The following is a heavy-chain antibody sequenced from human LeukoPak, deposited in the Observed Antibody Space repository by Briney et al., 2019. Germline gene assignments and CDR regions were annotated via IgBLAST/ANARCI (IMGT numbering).Heavy chain of an antibody. Sequence: PGESLKISCKGSGYSFTSYWIGWVRQMPGKGLEWMGIIYPGDSDTRYSPSFQGQVTISADKSISTAYLQWSSRKASDTAMYYCASSLGIYDSSGYRVFDYWGQGTLVTVSS. J-gene: IGHJ4*02. D-gene: IGHD3-22*01. V-gene: IGHV5-51*03. CDR2: IYPGDSDT. CDR3: ASSLGIYDSSGYRVFDY. CDR1: GYSFTSYW.